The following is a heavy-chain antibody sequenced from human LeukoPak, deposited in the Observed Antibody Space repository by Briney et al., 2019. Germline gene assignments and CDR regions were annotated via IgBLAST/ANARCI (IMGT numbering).Heavy chain of an antibody. D-gene: IGHD3-3*01. CDR1: GFTFSSYW. J-gene: IGHJ6*03. CDR2: IKQDGSEK. CDR3: ARDFGYYDFWSGYLLMDV. V-gene: IGHV3-7*01. Sequence: GGSLRLSCAASGFTFSSYWMSWVRQAPGKGLEWVANIKQDGSEKYYVDSAKGRFTISRDNAKNSLYLQMNSLRAEDTAVYYCARDFGYYDFWSGYLLMDVWGKGTTVTVSS.